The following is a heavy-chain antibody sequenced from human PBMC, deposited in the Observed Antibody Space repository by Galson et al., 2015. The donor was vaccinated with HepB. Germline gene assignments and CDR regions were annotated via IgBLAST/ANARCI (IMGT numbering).Heavy chain of an antibody. CDR3: TRDLEDDFGGNSYQGVFEF. J-gene: IGHJ3*01. Sequence: SLRLSCAASGFTFNDYYMSWLRQAPGRGLEWVSYISGNSDYTNYADSVKGRFTISRDNTKNSVYLQMNSLRAEDTAIYYCTRDLEDDFGGNSYQGVFEFWGQGARVTVSS. CDR1: GFTFNDYY. V-gene: IGHV3-11*06. CDR2: ISGNSDYT. D-gene: IGHD4-23*01.